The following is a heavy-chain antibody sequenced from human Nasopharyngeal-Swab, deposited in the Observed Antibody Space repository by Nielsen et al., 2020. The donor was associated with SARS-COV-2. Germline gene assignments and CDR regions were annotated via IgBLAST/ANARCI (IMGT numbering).Heavy chain of an antibody. D-gene: IGHD5-18*01. Sequence: LRLSCTVSGGSISSGVYYWSWIRQHPGKGLEWIGYIYYSGNTYYNPSLKSRVTISVDTSKNQFSLKLSSVTAADTAVYYCARLPLDTSMGTYFEYWGPGTLVTVSS. CDR2: IYYSGNT. V-gene: IGHV4-31*03. J-gene: IGHJ4*02. CDR1: GGSISSGVYY. CDR3: ARLPLDTSMGTYFEY.